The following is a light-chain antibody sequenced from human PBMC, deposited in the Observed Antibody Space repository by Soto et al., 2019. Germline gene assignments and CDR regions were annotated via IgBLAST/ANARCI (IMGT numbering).Light chain of an antibody. Sequence: QSVLPQPASVSGSPGQSITISCTGTSSDVGGYNYVSWYQQHPGKAPKLMIYDVSNRPSGVSNRFSGSKSGNTASLTISGLQAEDEADYYCSSYPSSSTLYVFGTGTKVTV. V-gene: IGLV2-14*01. CDR3: SSYPSSSTLYV. CDR2: DVS. CDR1: SSDVGGYNY. J-gene: IGLJ1*01.